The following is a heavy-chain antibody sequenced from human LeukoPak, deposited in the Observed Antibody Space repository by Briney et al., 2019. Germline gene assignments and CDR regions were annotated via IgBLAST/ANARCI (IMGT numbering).Heavy chain of an antibody. D-gene: IGHD4-17*01. Sequence: PGGSLRLSCATSGFTFSSYAMNWVRQAPGRGLEWVSSIETGPEYADSMKGRITISRDYAKNILYLEMNSLRAEDTAVYYCARSHLLHYGAFDIWGQGTMVTVSS. J-gene: IGHJ3*02. CDR1: GFTFSSYA. CDR2: IETGP. V-gene: IGHV3-21*01. CDR3: ARSHLLHYGAFDI.